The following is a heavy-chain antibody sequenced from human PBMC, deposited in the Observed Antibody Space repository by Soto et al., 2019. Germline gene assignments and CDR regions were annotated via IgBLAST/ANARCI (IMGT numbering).Heavy chain of an antibody. D-gene: IGHD4-17*01. CDR1: GFTFSSYS. Sequence: GGSLRLSCAASGFTFSSYSMNWVRQAPGKGLEWVSYISSSSSTIYYADSVKGRFTISRDNAKNSLYLQMNSLRAEDTAVYYCARGPPKNYGVLYYYYYYMDVWGKGTTVTVSS. CDR2: ISSSSSTI. CDR3: ARGPPKNYGVLYYYYYYMDV. V-gene: IGHV3-48*01. J-gene: IGHJ6*03.